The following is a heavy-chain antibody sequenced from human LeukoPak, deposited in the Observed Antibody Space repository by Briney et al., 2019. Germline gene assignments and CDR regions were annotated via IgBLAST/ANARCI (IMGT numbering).Heavy chain of an antibody. CDR2: IRSDIPTT. CDR1: GFAFSRFT. D-gene: IGHD4-17*01. Sequence: PGGSLTLSCTASGFAFSRFTMNWVRQAPAKGLEWISYIRSDIPTTSHSVKSRFTISTDNAKNSLYLQMNHPRDEDTAVYYCVRDLDYAFDYWGRGTLVTVSS. J-gene: IGHJ4*02. CDR3: VRDLDYAFDY. V-gene: IGHV3-48*02.